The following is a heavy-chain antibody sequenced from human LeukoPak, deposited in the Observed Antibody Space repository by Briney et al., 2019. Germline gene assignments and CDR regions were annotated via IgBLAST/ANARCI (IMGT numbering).Heavy chain of an antibody. CDR2: ISSSSSYI. CDR3: ASITLPAA. J-gene: IGHJ5*02. CDR1: GFTFSSYS. Sequence: GGSLRLSCAASGFTFSSYSMNWVRQAPGKGLEWVSSISSSSSYIYDADSVKGRFTISRDNAKNSLYLQTNSLRAEDTAVYYCASITLPAAWGQGTLVTVSS. V-gene: IGHV3-21*01.